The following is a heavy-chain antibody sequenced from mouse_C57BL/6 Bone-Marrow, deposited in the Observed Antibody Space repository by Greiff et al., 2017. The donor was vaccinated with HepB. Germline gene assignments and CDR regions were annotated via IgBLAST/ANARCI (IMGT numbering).Heavy chain of an antibody. J-gene: IGHJ3*01. V-gene: IGHV1-69*01. CDR2: IDPSDSYT. CDR1: GYTFTSYW. D-gene: IGHD1-1*01. CDR3: ARGGYGSSAWFAY. Sequence: QVQLQQPGAELVMPGASVKLSCKASGYTFTSYWMHWVKQRPGQGLEWIGEIDPSDSYTNYNEKFKGKATLTADKSSSTAYMQLSSLTSEDSAVYFCARGGYGSSAWFAYWGQGTLVTVSA.